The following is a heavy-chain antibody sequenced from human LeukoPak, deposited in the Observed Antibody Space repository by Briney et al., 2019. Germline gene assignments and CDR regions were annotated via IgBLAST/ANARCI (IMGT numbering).Heavy chain of an antibody. CDR2: ISGVTT. Sequence: GGSLRLSCTASGFTIGDYLMSWVRQPPGKGLEWMGFISGVTTEDSASVKGRFTISRDDSTSIAYLQMNSLTTEDTAVYYCSRGSGWLSVNWGQGTLVTVSS. D-gene: IGHD6-19*01. CDR1: GFTIGDYL. CDR3: SRGSGWLSVN. V-gene: IGHV3-49*04. J-gene: IGHJ4*02.